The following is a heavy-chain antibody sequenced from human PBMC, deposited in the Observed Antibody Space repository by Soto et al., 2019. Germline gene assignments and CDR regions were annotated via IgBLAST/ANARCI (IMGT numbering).Heavy chain of an antibody. Sequence: QVQLQESGPRLVKPSETLPLTCTVSGGSIGSYHWFWIRQPAGKGLEWIGRLYVSGDTDYNPSLTSRVPMSVDTSKNQFSLKLSSVTAADTAVYYCARGGARDSWVADYWGQGSLVTVSS. CDR3: ARGGARDSWVADY. D-gene: IGHD2-15*01. J-gene: IGHJ4*02. V-gene: IGHV4-4*07. CDR2: LYVSGDT. CDR1: GGSIGSYH.